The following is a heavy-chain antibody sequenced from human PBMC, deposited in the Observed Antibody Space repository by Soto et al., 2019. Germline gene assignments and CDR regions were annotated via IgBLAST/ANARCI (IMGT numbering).Heavy chain of an antibody. CDR2: INAGNGNT. CDR3: ARSSGYYYVDY. CDR1: GYTFTSYA. V-gene: IGHV1-3*01. J-gene: IGHJ4*02. D-gene: IGHD3-22*01. Sequence: ASVKVSCKAAGYTFTSYAMHWVRQAPGQRLEWMGWINAGNGNTKYSQKFQGRVTITRDTSASTAYMELSSLRSEDTAVYYCARSSGYYYVDYWGQGTLVTAPQ.